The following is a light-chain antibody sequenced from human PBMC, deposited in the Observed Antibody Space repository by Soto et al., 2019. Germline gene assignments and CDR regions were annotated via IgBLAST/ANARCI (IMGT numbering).Light chain of an antibody. CDR2: RNN. CDR3: AAWDDSLSAAGV. CDR1: SSNIGSNY. V-gene: IGLV1-47*01. J-gene: IGLJ1*01. Sequence: QSVLTQPPSASGTPGQRVTISCSGSSSNIGSNYVYWYQQLPGTAPKLLIYRNNQRPSGVPDRFSGSKSGTSASLAISGLRSEDEADYYCAAWDDSLSAAGVFGTGTKLTVL.